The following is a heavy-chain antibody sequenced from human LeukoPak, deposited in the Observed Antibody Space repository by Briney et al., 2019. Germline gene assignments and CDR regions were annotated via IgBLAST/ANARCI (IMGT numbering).Heavy chain of an antibody. CDR2: IYYSGST. J-gene: IGHJ6*03. V-gene: IGHV4-31*03. CDR3: ARQLLVNYYMDV. D-gene: IGHD6-13*01. CDR1: GGSISSGGYY. Sequence: SQTLPLTCTVSGGSISSGGYYWSWIRQHPGKGLEWIGYIYYSGSTYYNPSLKSRVTISVDTSKNQFSLKLSSVTAADTAVYYCARQLLVNYYMDVWGKGTTVTVSS.